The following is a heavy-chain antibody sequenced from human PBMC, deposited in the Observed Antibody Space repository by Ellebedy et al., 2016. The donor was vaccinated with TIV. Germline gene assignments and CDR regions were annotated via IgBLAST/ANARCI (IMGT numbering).Heavy chain of an antibody. J-gene: IGHJ4*02. V-gene: IGHV1-2*02. CDR3: ARGLLHFGGWYFDH. CDR2: INPNSGGT. D-gene: IGHD3-10*01. Sequence: AASVKVSCKTSGYTFTDHYMFWARQAPGQGPEWMGWINPNSGGTNSAQKFQGRVTMTRDTSISTAYMELRRLTSDDTAIYYCARGLLHFGGWYFDHWGQGALVTVSS. CDR1: GYTFTDHY.